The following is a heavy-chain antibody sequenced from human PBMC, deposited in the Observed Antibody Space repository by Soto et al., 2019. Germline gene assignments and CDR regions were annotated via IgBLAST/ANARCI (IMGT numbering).Heavy chain of an antibody. CDR2: VYHSGST. V-gene: IGHV4-31*03. D-gene: IGHD7-27*01. CDR3: ARDTGLAPTVWGY. CDR1: GDSIRGGGHY. J-gene: IGHJ4*03. Sequence: QVQLQESGPGLVKPSQTLSLTCSVSGDSIRGGGHYWNWIRQFPGKGLEWIGYVYHSGSTHYNPSLRVRLTISIDTSKNQFSLRLISVTAADTDLYYCARDTGLAPTVWGYWGHGTQVTVSS.